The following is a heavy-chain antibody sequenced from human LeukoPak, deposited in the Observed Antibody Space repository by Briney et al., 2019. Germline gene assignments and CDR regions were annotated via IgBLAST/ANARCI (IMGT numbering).Heavy chain of an antibody. CDR3: ARAGYSSGWYDGAFVI. D-gene: IGHD6-19*01. V-gene: IGHV1-2*02. CDR1: GYTFTGYY. CDR2: INPNSGGT. Sequence: ASVKVSCSASGYTFTGYYMHWVRQAPGQGLEWMGWINPNSGGTNYAQKFQGRVTMTRDTSISTAYMELSRLRSDDTAVYYCARAGYSSGWYDGAFVIWGQGTMVTVSS. J-gene: IGHJ3*02.